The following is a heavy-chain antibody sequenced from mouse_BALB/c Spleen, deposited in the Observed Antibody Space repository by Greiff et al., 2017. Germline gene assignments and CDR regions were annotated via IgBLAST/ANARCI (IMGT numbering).Heavy chain of an antibody. CDR1: GFTFSSFG. D-gene: IGHD1-1*02. Sequence: EVQGVESGGGLVQPGGSRKLSCAASGFTFSSFGMHWVRQAPEKGLEWVAYISSGSSTIYYADTVKGRFTISRDNPKNTLFLQMTSLRSEDTAMYYCAREGGYFDYWGQGTTLTVSS. CDR2: ISSGSSTI. V-gene: IGHV5-17*02. J-gene: IGHJ2*01. CDR3: AREGGYFDY.